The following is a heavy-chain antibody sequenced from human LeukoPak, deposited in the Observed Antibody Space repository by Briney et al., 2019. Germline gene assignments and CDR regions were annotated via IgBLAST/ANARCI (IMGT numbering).Heavy chain of an antibody. J-gene: IGHJ4*02. V-gene: IGHV4-34*01. D-gene: IGHD3-16*02. CDR2: INHSGTT. CDR1: GGSFSGYY. CDR3: ARGWITFGGVITN. Sequence: SETLSLTCAVYGGSFSGYYWSWIRQPPGKGLEWIGEINHSGTTDYNPSLKSRVTISVDTSKNQFSPKLSSVTAADTAVYYCARGWITFGGVITNWGQGTLVTVSS.